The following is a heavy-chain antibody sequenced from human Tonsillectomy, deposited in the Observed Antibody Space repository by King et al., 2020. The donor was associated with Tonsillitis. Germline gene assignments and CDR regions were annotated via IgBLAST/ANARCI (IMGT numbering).Heavy chain of an antibody. J-gene: IGHJ4*02. CDR1: GFTFSGSA. D-gene: IGHD4-17*01. V-gene: IGHV3-73*01. CDR3: TRHFRAPGGTWYGDDDDFDY. Sequence: VQLVESGGGLVQPGGSLKLSCAASGFTFSGSAMHWVRQASGKGLEWVGLIRSEANSYATAYVASVKGRFTISRDDSKNTAYLQMNSLKTEDTAVYYCTRHFRAPGGTWYGDDDDFDYWGQGTLVTVSS. CDR2: IRSEANSYAT.